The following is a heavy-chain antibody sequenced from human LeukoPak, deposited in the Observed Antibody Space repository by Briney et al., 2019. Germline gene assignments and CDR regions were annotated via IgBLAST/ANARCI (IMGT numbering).Heavy chain of an antibody. Sequence: GGSLRLSCAASGFTFSTFAMIWVRQPPGKGLEWVSAISGSGGSTNYADSVKGRFTISRDNSKNTLYLQMNSLRAEDTAVYYCARDSMRNSGDIDYWGQGTLVTVSS. CDR3: ARDSMRNSGDIDY. CDR2: ISGSGGST. J-gene: IGHJ4*02. D-gene: IGHD3-10*01. CDR1: GFTFSTFA. V-gene: IGHV3-23*01.